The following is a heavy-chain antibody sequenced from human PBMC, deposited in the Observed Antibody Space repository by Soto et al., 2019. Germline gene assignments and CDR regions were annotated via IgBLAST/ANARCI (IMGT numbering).Heavy chain of an antibody. CDR3: AKDMGYGSGSTYYYYYGMDV. D-gene: IGHD3-10*01. CDR2: ISGSGGST. CDR1: GFTFSSYA. Sequence: EVQLLESGGGLVQPGGSLRLSCAASGFTFSSYAMSWVRQAPGKGLEWVSAISGSGGSTYYADSVKGRFTISRDNSKNTPYLQMNSLRAEDTAVYYCAKDMGYGSGSTYYYYYGMDVWGQGTTVTVSS. J-gene: IGHJ6*02. V-gene: IGHV3-23*01.